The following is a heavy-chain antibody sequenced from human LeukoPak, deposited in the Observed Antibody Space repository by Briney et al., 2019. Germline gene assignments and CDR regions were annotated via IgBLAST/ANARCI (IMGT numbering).Heavy chain of an antibody. CDR2: INHSGST. V-gene: IGHV4-34*01. Sequence: PSETLSLTCAVYGGSFSGYYWSWIRQPPGKGLEWIGEINHSGSTNYNPSLKSRVTISVDTSKNQFSPKLSSVTAADTAVYYCARGRTDTAMAADFVYWGQGTLVTVSS. CDR3: ARGRTDTAMAADFVY. D-gene: IGHD5-18*01. J-gene: IGHJ4*02. CDR1: GGSFSGYY.